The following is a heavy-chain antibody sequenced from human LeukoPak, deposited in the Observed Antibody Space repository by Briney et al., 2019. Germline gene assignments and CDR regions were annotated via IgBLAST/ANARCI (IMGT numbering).Heavy chain of an antibody. CDR3: ASGGTYHLI. D-gene: IGHD3-16*02. J-gene: IGHJ3*02. Sequence: PGGSLRLSCKASGFTFSNHYMSWVRQAPGKGLEWVSYISSSGSTIYYADSVKGRFTISRDNAENSLHLHMNSLRDEDTAVYHCASGGTYHLIWGQGTMVTVSS. CDR2: ISSSGSTI. CDR1: GFTFSNHY. V-gene: IGHV3-48*03.